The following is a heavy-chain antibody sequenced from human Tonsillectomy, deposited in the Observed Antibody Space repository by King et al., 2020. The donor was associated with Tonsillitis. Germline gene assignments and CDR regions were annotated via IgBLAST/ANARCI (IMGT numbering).Heavy chain of an antibody. J-gene: IGHJ5*02. CDR2: IYYSGST. CDR1: GGSISSYY. Sequence: VQLQESGPGLVKPSETLSLTCTVSGGSISSYYWSWIRQPPGKGLEWIGYIYYSGSTNYNPSLKSRVTISVDTSKNQFSLKLSPVTAADTAVYYCARVRYGGNSAWFDPWGQGTLVTVSS. D-gene: IGHD4-23*01. CDR3: ARVRYGGNSAWFDP. V-gene: IGHV4-59*08.